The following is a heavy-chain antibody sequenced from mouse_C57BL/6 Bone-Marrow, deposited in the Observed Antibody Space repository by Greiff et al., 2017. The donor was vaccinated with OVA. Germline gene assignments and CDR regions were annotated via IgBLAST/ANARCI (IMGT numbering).Heavy chain of an antibody. CDR3: ARGAFGLGRPYFDY. CDR1: GYTFTSYW. CDR2: IHPTSGST. D-gene: IGHD4-1*01. V-gene: IGHV1-64*01. J-gene: IGHJ2*01. Sequence: QVQLQQPGAELVKPGASVKLSCKASGYTFTSYWMHWVKQRPGQGLEWIGMIHPTSGSTNYNEKFKSKATLTVDKSSITAYMQLSSLTSEDSAVYYFARGAFGLGRPYFDYWGQGTTLTVSS.